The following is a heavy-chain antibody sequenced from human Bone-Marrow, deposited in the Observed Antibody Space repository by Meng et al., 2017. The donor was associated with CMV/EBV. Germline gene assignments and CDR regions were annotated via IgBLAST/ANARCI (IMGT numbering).Heavy chain of an antibody. Sequence: GESLKISCAASGFTFSSYAMSWVRQAPGKGLEWVSAISGSGGSTYYAGSVKGRFTISRDNSKNTLYPQMNSLRAEDTAVYYCAKKLEYYDSSGSFDYWGQGTLVTVSS. CDR3: AKKLEYYDSSGSFDY. CDR1: GFTFSSYA. V-gene: IGHV3-23*01. D-gene: IGHD3-22*01. CDR2: ISGSGGST. J-gene: IGHJ4*02.